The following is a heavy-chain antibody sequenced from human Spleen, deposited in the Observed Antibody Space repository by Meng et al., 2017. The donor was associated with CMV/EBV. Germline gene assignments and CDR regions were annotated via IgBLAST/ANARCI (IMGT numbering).Heavy chain of an antibody. CDR1: GYTFIGSF. D-gene: IGHD3-3*01. Sequence: ASVKVSCKASGYTFIGSFIHWVRQAPGQGLEWMGWINPNSGGTNYAQKFQGRVTMTRDTSISTAYMELSRLRSDDTTVYYCARDQGYDFWSGYSWFDPWGQGTLVTVSS. CDR3: ARDQGYDFWSGYSWFDP. J-gene: IGHJ5*02. CDR2: INPNSGGT. V-gene: IGHV1-2*02.